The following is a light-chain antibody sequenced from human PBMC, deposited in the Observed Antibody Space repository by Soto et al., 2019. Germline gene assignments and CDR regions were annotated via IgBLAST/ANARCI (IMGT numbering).Light chain of an antibody. V-gene: IGKV1-5*01. J-gene: IGKJ5*01. CDR1: QSISSW. Sequence: DIQMTQSPSTLSASVGDRVTITCRASQSISSWLAWYQQKPGKAPKLLIYPASTLQSGVPSRFTGSGSGTEFTLTISSLQPDDFATYYCQQYNSYSPITFGQGTRLEIK. CDR2: PAS. CDR3: QQYNSYSPIT.